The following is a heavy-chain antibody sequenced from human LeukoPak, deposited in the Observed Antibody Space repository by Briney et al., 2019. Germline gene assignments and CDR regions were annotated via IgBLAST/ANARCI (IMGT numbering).Heavy chain of an antibody. V-gene: IGHV3-30*04. D-gene: IGHD3-10*01. CDR3: ARDPKTGSPDYFDY. CDR2: IGYDGRFK. J-gene: IGHJ4*02. CDR1: GFTFNNYP. Sequence: PGTSLRLSCATSGFTFNNYPMHWVRQAPGKGLEWVAVIGYDGRFKFHSDSVKGRFTISRDDSKNTLYLQMNSLRPEDTALYYCARDPKTGSPDYFDYWGQGTLVTVPT.